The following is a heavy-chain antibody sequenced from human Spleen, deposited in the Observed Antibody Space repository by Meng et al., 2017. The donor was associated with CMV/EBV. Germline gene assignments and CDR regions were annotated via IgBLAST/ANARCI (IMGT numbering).Heavy chain of an antibody. V-gene: IGHV4-39*02. CDR1: GGSISSDGHY. CDR3: ARDRVGPTYYYCGMDV. Sequence: GSLRLSCTVSGGSISSDGHYWGWIRQPPGKGLEWIGSMYYSGSTYYNPSLKSRVTMSLDMSRNQFSLILSSVTAADTAVYYCARDRVGPTYYYCGMDVWGQGTTVTVSS. J-gene: IGHJ6*02. CDR2: MYYSGST. D-gene: IGHD1-26*01.